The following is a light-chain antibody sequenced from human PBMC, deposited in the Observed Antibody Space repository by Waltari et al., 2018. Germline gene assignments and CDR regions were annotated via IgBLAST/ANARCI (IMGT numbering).Light chain of an antibody. CDR1: QSVSNY. V-gene: IGKV3-11*01. CDR3: QQRSNWPPAIT. J-gene: IGKJ5*01. Sequence: EIVLTQSPATLSLSPGERATLSCRASQSVSNYLAWYQKKPGQAPRLLIYDVSKRATGIPARFSGSGSGTDFTLTISSLEAEDFAVYYCQQRSNWPPAITFGQGTRLEIK. CDR2: DVS.